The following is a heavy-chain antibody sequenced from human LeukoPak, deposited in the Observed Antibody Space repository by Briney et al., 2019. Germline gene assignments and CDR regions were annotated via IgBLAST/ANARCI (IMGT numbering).Heavy chain of an antibody. CDR3: ARSSGYGYYFDY. CDR2: ITSRSSSI. D-gene: IGHD3-22*01. J-gene: IGHJ4*02. V-gene: IGHV3-48*01. CDR1: GFTFSNYN. Sequence: GGSLRLSCAASGFTFSNYNMNWVRQAPGKGLEWVSYITSRSSSIYYADSVKGRFTISRDNAQNSLYLQMNSLRAEDMAVYFCARSSGYGYYFDYWGQGTLVTVSS.